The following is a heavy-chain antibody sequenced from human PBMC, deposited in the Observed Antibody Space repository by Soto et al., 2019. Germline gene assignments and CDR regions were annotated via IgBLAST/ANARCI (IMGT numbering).Heavy chain of an antibody. CDR2: IKSKTDGGTT. D-gene: IGHD4-17*01. CDR1: GFTFSNAW. Sequence: EVQLVESGGGLVKPGGSLRLSCAASGFTFSNAWMNWVRQAPGKGLEWVGRIKSKTDGGTTDYAAPVKGRFTISRDDSQNTLYLQMNSLNTDDTAVYFCTTVSGDIHYYYYYGMDVWGQGTMVTVSS. V-gene: IGHV3-15*07. CDR3: TTVSGDIHYYYYYGMDV. J-gene: IGHJ6*02.